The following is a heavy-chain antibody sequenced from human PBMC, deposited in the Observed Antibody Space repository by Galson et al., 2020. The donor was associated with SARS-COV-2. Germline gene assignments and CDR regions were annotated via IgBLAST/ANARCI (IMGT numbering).Heavy chain of an antibody. CDR2: IHPGDSDI. CDR3: ARGTSSGWPNILEYFQH. J-gene: IGHJ1*01. CDR1: GYSFTSYW. D-gene: IGHD6-19*01. V-gene: IGHV5-51*01. Sequence: GESLKISCKGSGYSFTSYWIGWVRQMPGKGLEWMGIIHPGDSDIRYSPSFQGQVTISADKSISTAYLQWSSLKASDTAMYYCARGTSSGWPNILEYFQHWGQGTLVTVSS.